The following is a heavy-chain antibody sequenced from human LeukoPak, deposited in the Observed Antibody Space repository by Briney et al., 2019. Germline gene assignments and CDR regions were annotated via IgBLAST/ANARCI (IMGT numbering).Heavy chain of an antibody. V-gene: IGHV1-18*01. CDR1: GYSFTSYG. D-gene: IGHD2-2*01. CDR3: ARDRPLYHCSSTSCYNPNWFDP. J-gene: IGHJ5*02. CDR2: ISAYNGNT. Sequence: GESLKISCKGSGYSFTSYGISWVRQAPGQGLEWMGWISAYNGNTNYAQKLQGRVTMTTDTSTSTAYMELRSLRSDDTAVYYCARDRPLYHCSSTSCYNPNWFDPWGQGTLVTVSS.